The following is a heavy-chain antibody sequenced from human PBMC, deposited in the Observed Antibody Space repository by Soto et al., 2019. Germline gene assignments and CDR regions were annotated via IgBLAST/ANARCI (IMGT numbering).Heavy chain of an antibody. J-gene: IGHJ5*02. V-gene: IGHV1-3*01. Sequence: QVQLVQSGAEVKKPGASVKVSCKASGYTFTSYAMHWVRQAPGQRLEWMGWINAGNGNTKYSQKFQGRVTITRDTSASTAYMELSRLRSEDTAVYYCARVPPQQLVRHNWFDPWGQGTLVTVSS. D-gene: IGHD6-13*01. CDR2: INAGNGNT. CDR3: ARVPPQQLVRHNWFDP. CDR1: GYTFTSYA.